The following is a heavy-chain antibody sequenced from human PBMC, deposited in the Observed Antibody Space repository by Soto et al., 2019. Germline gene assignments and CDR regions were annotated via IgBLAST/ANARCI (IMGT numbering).Heavy chain of an antibody. CDR3: ARDRAGITGTNYYYYGMDV. D-gene: IGHD1-7*01. Sequence: ASVKASWKASRYTFATYGMTWVRQAPEQGLEWMGWISAYNGNTNYAKKLQGRFTMTTDTSTSTAYMELRSLRSDDTAVYYCARDRAGITGTNYYYYGMDVWGQGTTVTVSS. CDR2: ISAYNGNT. J-gene: IGHJ6*02. CDR1: RYTFATYG. V-gene: IGHV1-18*01.